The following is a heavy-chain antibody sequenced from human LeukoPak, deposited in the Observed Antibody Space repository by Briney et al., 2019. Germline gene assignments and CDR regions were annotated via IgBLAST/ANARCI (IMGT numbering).Heavy chain of an antibody. Sequence: GGSLRLSCAASGFTVSSNYMSWVRQAPGRGLEWVSVISSCGGTYYADSVRGRFTISRDNSKNTLYLQMNSLRAEDTAVYYCARDPWNWGQGTLVTVAS. CDR1: GFTVSSNY. CDR3: ARDPWN. V-gene: IGHV3-66*01. J-gene: IGHJ4*02. CDR2: ISSCGGT.